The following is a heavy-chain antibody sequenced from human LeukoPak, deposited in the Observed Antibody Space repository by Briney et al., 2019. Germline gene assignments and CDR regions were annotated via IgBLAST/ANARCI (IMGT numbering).Heavy chain of an antibody. V-gene: IGHV4-59*01. CDR1: GGSISSYY. Sequence: SETLSLTCTVSGGSISSYYWSWLRQPPGKGLEWIGYIYYSGSTNYNPSLKSRVTISLDTSKNQISLKLSSVTAADTAVYYCARDLGSGTYYNEDWYFDLWGRGTLVTVSS. D-gene: IGHD3-10*01. CDR2: IYYSGST. CDR3: ARDLGSGTYYNEDWYFDL. J-gene: IGHJ2*01.